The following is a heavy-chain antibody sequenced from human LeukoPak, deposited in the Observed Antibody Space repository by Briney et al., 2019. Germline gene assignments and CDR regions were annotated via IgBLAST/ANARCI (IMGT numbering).Heavy chain of an antibody. V-gene: IGHV1-2*04. CDR2: INPNSGGT. J-gene: IGHJ6*02. CDR3: ARTGQQLGFYGMDV. D-gene: IGHD6-13*01. CDR1: GYTCTGYY. Sequence: ASVTVSCTASGYTCTGYYMHWVRQAPGQGLEWMGWINPNSGGTNYAQKFQGWVTMTRDTSISTAYMELSRLRSDDTAVYYCARTGQQLGFYGMDVWGQGTTVTVSS.